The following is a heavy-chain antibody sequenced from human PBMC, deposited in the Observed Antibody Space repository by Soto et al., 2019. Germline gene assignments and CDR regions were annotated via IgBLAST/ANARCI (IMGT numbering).Heavy chain of an antibody. CDR2: IIPMFGTA. V-gene: IGHV1-69*01. CDR3: ARTQGAEFQLLYAFDI. D-gene: IGHD2-2*01. Sequence: QVQLVQSGAEVRKPGSSVKVSCKASGGTFSTYAISWVRQAPGQGLAWMGGIIPMFGTAKYAQRSQGRFTITADGSTSTASMELTSLRSEDTALYFCARTQGAEFQLLYAFDIWGQGTMVTVSS. CDR1: GGTFSTYA. J-gene: IGHJ3*02.